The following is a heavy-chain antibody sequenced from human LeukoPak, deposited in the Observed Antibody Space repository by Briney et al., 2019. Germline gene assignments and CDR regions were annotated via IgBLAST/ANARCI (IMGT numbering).Heavy chain of an antibody. CDR1: GFTVSGNY. CDR2: IKQDGSKK. V-gene: IGHV3-7*04. D-gene: IGHD5-24*01. CDR3: TRVGYIDEGIDY. J-gene: IGHJ4*02. Sequence: GGSLRLSCAASGFTVSGNYMSWVRQAPGKGLEWVANIKQDGSKKSYVDSVKGRFTISRDNAKNSLYLQMNSLRAEDTAIYYCTRVGYIDEGIDYWGQGTLVTVSS.